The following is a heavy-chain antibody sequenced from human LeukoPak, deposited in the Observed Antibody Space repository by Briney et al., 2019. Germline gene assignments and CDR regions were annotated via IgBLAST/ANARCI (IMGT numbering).Heavy chain of an antibody. CDR3: ARAAEYLGY. J-gene: IGHJ4*02. Sequence: SETLSLTCAAYGGSFSGYYWSWIRQPPGKGLEWIGEINHSGSTNYNPSLKSRVTISVDTSKNQFSLKLSSVTAADTAVYYCARAAEYLGYWGQGTLVTVSS. CDR2: INHSGST. CDR1: GGSFSGYY. V-gene: IGHV4-34*01.